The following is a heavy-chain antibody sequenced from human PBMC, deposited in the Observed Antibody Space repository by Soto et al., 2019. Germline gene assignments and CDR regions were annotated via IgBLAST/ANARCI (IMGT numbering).Heavy chain of an antibody. CDR1: GGSVNNGNYY. CDR2: VYYTGST. V-gene: IGHV4-61*01. D-gene: IGHD3-10*01. CDR3: ATERRVVRGLSGRLNSFDP. J-gene: IGHJ5*02. Sequence: SETLSLTCTVSGGSVNNGNYYWSWIRQPPGKELEWIGYVYYTGSTYSNPSLKSRLTLTIDTSKNQFSLNLTSVTAADKAVYHCATERRVVRGLSGRLNSFDPWPQGALVTVSS.